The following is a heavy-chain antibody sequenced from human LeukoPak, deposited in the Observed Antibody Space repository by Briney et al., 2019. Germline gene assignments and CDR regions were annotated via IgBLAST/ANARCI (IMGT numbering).Heavy chain of an antibody. CDR2: LFHTGNT. Sequence: NPSETLSLTCTVSGDSITNHYWNWIRQPPGKGLDWIGNLFHTGNTDYNPSLKSRVTISIQTSKNQFSLKLSSVTAADTAVYYCARTQMYFDILTGHHKYFVYWGQGILVTVSS. J-gene: IGHJ4*02. CDR3: ARTQMYFDILTGHHKYFVY. CDR1: GDSITNHY. D-gene: IGHD3-9*01. V-gene: IGHV4-59*11.